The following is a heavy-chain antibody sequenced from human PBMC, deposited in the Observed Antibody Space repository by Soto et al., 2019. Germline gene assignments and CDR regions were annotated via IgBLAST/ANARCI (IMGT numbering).Heavy chain of an antibody. CDR1: GDSVSGNSAA. CDR2: TYYRSKWYN. Sequence: PSQTLSLTCAISGDSVSGNSAAWNWIRQSPSKGLEWLGSTYYRSKWYNDYAVSVKSRITVTPDTSKNQFSLHLNSVTPEDTAVYYCAREFAYSESSDSYFDYWGHGALVTVAS. J-gene: IGHJ4*01. V-gene: IGHV6-1*01. CDR3: AREFAYSESSDSYFDY. D-gene: IGHD6-19*01.